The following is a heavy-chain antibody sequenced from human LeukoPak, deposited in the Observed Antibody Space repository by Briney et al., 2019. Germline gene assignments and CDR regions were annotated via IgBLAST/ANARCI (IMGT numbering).Heavy chain of an antibody. V-gene: IGHV3-66*02. CDR1: GFTVSSNY. CDR3: ARDQLDYYDSSGYPRD. Sequence: PGGSLRLSCAASGFTVSSNYMSWVRQAPGKGLEWVSVIYSGGSTYYEDAAKGRFTISRDNSKNTLYLQMNSLRAEDTAVYYCARDQLDYYDSSGYPRDWGQGTLVTVSS. CDR2: IYSGGST. J-gene: IGHJ4*02. D-gene: IGHD3-22*01.